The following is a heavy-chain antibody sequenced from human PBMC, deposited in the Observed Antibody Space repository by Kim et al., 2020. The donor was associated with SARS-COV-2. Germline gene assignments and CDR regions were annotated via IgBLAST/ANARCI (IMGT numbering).Heavy chain of an antibody. D-gene: IGHD6-19*01. CDR2: K. Sequence: KYYADSVKGRFTISRDNSKNTLSLQMNSMREEDTAVYYCARAGSGWAANYWGQGSLVTVSS. CDR3: ARAGSGWAANY. J-gene: IGHJ4*02. V-gene: IGHV3-30*01.